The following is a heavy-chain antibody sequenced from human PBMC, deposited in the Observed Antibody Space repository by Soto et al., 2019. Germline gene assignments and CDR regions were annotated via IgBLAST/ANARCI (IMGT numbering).Heavy chain of an antibody. V-gene: IGHV3-48*02. D-gene: IGHD4-17*01. CDR1: GFTFSTYS. CDR2: ISESSGTI. J-gene: IGHJ4*02. CDR3: ARTPYGDYDDY. Sequence: EVQLVESGGGLVQPGGSLRLSCAASGFTFSTYSMNWVRQAPGKGLEWVSYISESSGTIYYADSLKGRFTISRDNGKNSLYLQMNILRDEDTAVYYCARTPYGDYDDYWGQGTLVTVSS.